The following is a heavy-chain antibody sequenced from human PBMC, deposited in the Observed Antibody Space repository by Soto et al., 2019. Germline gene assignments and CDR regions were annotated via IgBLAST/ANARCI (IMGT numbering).Heavy chain of an antibody. CDR2: IYPGDSDT. Sequence: GESLKISCKGSGYSFTSYWISWVRQMPGKGLEWMGIIYPGDSDTRYSSSFQGQVTISADKSISTAYLQWSSLKASDTAMYYCARLGAEDIVVVVAATPYYYYGMDVWGQGTTVTVSS. V-gene: IGHV5-51*01. CDR3: ARLGAEDIVVVVAATPYYYYGMDV. CDR1: GYSFTSYW. D-gene: IGHD2-15*01. J-gene: IGHJ6*02.